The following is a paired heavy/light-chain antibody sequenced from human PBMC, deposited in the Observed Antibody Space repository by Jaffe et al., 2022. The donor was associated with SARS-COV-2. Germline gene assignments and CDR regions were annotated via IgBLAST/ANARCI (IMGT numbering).Heavy chain of an antibody. CDR3: ARIVRAAGFEY. Sequence: QVQLVQSGTEVKKPGSSVKVSCKASGGTFRDYAITWVRQAPGQGLEWMGGIIPDIDPTKSAQKFQGRLTVTADESTTYMELSSLTSEDTAVYFCARIVRAAGFEYWGQGTLVTVSS. D-gene: IGHD6-13*01. V-gene: IGHV1-69*01. CDR1: GGTFRDYA. J-gene: IGHJ4*02. CDR2: IIPDIDPT.
Light chain of an antibody. CDR1: QSVSRY. CDR3: QQRGNRTPWT. Sequence: EIVLTQSPATLSLSPGERATLSCRASQSVSRYLAWYQQKPGQAPRLLIYDASNRATGIPARFSGSGSGTDFTLTISSLEPEDFAVYYCQQRGNRTPWTFGQGTKVESK. CDR2: DAS. J-gene: IGKJ1*01. V-gene: IGKV3-11*01.